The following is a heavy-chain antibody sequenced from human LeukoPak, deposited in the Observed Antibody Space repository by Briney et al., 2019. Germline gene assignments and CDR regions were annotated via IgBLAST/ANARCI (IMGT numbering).Heavy chain of an antibody. Sequence: GGSLRLSCAASGFTFSSYGMHWVRQAPGKGLEWVAVISYDGSNKYYADSVKGRFTISRDNSKNTLYLQMNSLRAEDTAVYYCAKEWEYYYDYWGQGTLVTVSS. CDR2: ISYDGSNK. V-gene: IGHV3-30*18. J-gene: IGHJ4*02. CDR3: AKEWEYYYDY. CDR1: GFTFSSYG. D-gene: IGHD1-26*01.